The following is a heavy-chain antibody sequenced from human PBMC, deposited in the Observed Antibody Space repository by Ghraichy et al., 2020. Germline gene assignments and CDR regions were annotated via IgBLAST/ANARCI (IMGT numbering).Heavy chain of an antibody. CDR1: GGSISSYY. V-gene: IGHV4-59*01. CDR3: ARTERGYCSGDSCYPDEHFDY. CDR2: IYYSGST. Sequence: SETLSLTCTVSGGSISSYYWSWIRQPPGKGLEWIGNIYYSGSTNYNPSLKSRVTISVDTSKNQFSLKLSSVTAADTAVYYCARTERGYCSGDSCYPDEHFDYWGQGTLVTVSS. J-gene: IGHJ4*02. D-gene: IGHD2-15*01.